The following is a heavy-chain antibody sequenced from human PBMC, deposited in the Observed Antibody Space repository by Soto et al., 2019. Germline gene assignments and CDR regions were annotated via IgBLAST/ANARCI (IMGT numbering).Heavy chain of an antibody. Sequence: EVQLLESGGGLVQPGGSLRLSCAASGFTFSSYAMSWVRQAPGNGLEWVSTISGSGGYTYYADSVKGRFTISIDNSKNTLYLQMNSLRAEDTAVYYCAKGGTSYNWFDPWGQGTLVTVSS. CDR2: ISGSGGYT. CDR3: AKGGTSYNWFDP. J-gene: IGHJ5*02. D-gene: IGHD2-8*01. V-gene: IGHV3-23*01. CDR1: GFTFSSYA.